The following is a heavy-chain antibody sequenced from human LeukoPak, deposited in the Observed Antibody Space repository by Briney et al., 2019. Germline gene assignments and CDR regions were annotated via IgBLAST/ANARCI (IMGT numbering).Heavy chain of an antibody. CDR2: ITSSSSYI. D-gene: IGHD4-23*01. CDR3: ARDLDVVTPYCFDY. CDR1: GFTFSRYS. Sequence: GGSLRLSCAASGFTFSRYSMNWVRQAPGKGLEWVSSITSSSSYIYYADSVKGRFTISRDNAKNSLYLQMNSLRAEDTAVYYCARDLDVVTPYCFDYWGQGTLVTVSS. J-gene: IGHJ4*02. V-gene: IGHV3-21*01.